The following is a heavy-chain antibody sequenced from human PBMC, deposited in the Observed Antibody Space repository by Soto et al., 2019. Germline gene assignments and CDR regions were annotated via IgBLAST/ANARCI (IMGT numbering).Heavy chain of an antibody. CDR3: AKTWGSNGWYENYFDS. V-gene: IGHV3-23*01. Sequence: PGESLKISCAASGFTFDSYAMAWVRQAPGRGLEWVSTISDSGGRPFYAHSVMGRFSTSRDNSKNTLYLQMSGLRAEDTALYYCAKTWGSNGWYENYFDSWGQGTLVTVSS. CDR1: GFTFDSYA. CDR2: ISDSGGRP. J-gene: IGHJ4*02. D-gene: IGHD6-19*01.